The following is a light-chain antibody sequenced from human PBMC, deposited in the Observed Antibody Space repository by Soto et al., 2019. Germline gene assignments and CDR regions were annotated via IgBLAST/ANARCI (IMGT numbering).Light chain of an antibody. V-gene: IGKV1-13*02. CDR3: LLFNTYPQA. CDR1: QDIGSA. CDR2: DAS. Sequence: AIQLTPSPSSLSASIGDRVTITCRARQDIGSALAWYQQAPGKPPKLLIFDASTLENGVPSRFSGGGSGTDFTLTISSLKPEDFATYYCLLFNTYPQAFGGGTKVEIK. J-gene: IGKJ4*01.